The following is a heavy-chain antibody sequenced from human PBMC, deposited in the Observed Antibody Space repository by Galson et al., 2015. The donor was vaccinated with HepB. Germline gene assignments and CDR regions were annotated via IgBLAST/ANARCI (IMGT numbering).Heavy chain of an antibody. D-gene: IGHD3-10*01. CDR2: ISGSGGHT. CDR3: ARRSGKGFDY. Sequence: SLRLSCAASGFTFSSYAMNWVRQAPGKGLEWVSYISGSGGHTVYADSVKGRFTISRDNSNSTLFLQMNSLRVEDTAFYFCARRSGKGFDYWGQGTLVTVSS. CDR1: GFTFSSYA. V-gene: IGHV3-23*01. J-gene: IGHJ4*02.